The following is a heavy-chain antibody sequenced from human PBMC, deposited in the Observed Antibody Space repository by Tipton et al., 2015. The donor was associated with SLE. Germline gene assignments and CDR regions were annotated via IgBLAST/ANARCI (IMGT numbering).Heavy chain of an antibody. Sequence: QSGAEVKKPGASVKVSCKASGYTFTGYYMHWVRQAPGQGLEWMGWMNPNSGNTGYAQKFQGRVTMTRNTSISTAYMELSSLRSEDTAVYYCARGVGIAAAGPVDVWGKGTTVTVSS. V-gene: IGHV1-8*02. J-gene: IGHJ6*04. D-gene: IGHD6-13*01. CDR2: MNPNSGNT. CDR3: ARGVGIAAAGPVDV. CDR1: GYTFTGYY.